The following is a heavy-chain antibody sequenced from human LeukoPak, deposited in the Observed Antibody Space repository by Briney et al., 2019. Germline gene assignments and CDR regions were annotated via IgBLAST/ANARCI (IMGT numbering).Heavy chain of an antibody. V-gene: IGHV4-30-2*01. D-gene: IGHD3-10*01. CDR2: IYHSGST. CDR3: ARSTMVQSVTLDY. Sequence: SETLSLTCTVSGGSISSGGYYWSWIRQPPGKGLEWVGYIYHSGSTYYNPSLKSRVTISVDRSKNQFSLKLSSVTAADTAVYYCARSTMVQSVTLDYWGQGTLVTVSS. CDR1: GGSISSGGYY. J-gene: IGHJ4*02.